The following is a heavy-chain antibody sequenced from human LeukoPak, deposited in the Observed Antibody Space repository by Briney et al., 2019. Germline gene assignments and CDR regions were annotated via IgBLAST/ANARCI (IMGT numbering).Heavy chain of an antibody. CDR3: VTDRARLFWYFDL. J-gene: IGHJ2*01. D-gene: IGHD2-21*02. CDR2: SDPEDGET. CDR1: GSTLSDLP. Sequence: ASVKVSCKVSGSTLSDLPIHWVRQAPGKGLEYVGGSDPEDGETFHAQNFQGRVTMTEDTNIDTAYMELSSLRSEDTAIYYCVTDRARLFWYFDLWGSGTLVTVSS. V-gene: IGHV1-24*01.